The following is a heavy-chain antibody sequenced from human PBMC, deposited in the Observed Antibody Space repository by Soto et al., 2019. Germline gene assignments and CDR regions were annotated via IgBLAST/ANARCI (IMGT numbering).Heavy chain of an antibody. CDR2: VYSADGT. Sequence: DVQVEESGGGLIQPGGSLRLSCAASGFIVNGKKYLTWVRQAPGKGLEWLSAVYSADGTFYADSVKGRFTVSLDNVKNTVYLQMNSLRSEDTGVYYCATWRLRAHALDVWGPGTRVTVSA. CDR1: GFIVNGKKY. J-gene: IGHJ3*01. D-gene: IGHD4-17*01. V-gene: IGHV3-53*01. CDR3: ATWRLRAHALDV.